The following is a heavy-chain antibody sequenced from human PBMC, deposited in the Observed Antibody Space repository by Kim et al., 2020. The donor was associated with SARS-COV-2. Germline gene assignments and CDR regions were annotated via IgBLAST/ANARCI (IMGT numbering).Heavy chain of an antibody. D-gene: IGHD6-13*01. CDR2: ISWNSGSI. J-gene: IGHJ3*02. CDR1: GFTFDDYA. V-gene: IGHV3-9*01. Sequence: GGSLRLSCAASGFTFDDYAMHWVRQAPGKGLEWVSGISWNSGSIGYADSVKGRFTISRDNAKNSLYLQMNSLRAEDTALYYCAKEGVAAGLDAFDIWGQGTMVTVSS. CDR3: AKEGVAAGLDAFDI.